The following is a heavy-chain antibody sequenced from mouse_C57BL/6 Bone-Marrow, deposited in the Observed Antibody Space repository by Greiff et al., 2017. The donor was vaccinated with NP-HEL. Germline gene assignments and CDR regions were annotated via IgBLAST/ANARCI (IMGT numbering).Heavy chain of an antibody. CDR2: IDPSDSYT. CDR3: ARWGLKPFAY. V-gene: IGHV1-69*01. Sequence: QVQLQQPGAELVMPGASVKLSCKASGYTFTSYWMPWVKQRPGQGLEWIGAIDPSDSYTNYNQKFKGKSTLTVDKSSSTAYMQLSSLTSEDSAVYYCARWGLKPFAYWGQGTLVTVSA. D-gene: IGHD1-3*01. CDR1: GYTFTSYW. J-gene: IGHJ3*01.